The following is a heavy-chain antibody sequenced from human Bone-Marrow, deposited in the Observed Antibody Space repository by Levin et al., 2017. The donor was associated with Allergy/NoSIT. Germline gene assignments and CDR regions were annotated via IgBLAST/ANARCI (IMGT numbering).Heavy chain of an antibody. V-gene: IGHV3-48*02. D-gene: IGHD3-22*01. J-gene: IGHJ3*02. CDR2: ISSSSSTI. CDR1: GFTFSSYS. Sequence: GGSLRLSCAASGFTFSSYSMNWVRQAPGKGLEWVSYISSSSSTIYYADSVKGRFTISRDNAKNSLYLQMNSLRDEDTAVYYCASLPMSYYYDSSGYYRSDAFDIWGQGTMVTVSS. CDR3: ASLPMSYYYDSSGYYRSDAFDI.